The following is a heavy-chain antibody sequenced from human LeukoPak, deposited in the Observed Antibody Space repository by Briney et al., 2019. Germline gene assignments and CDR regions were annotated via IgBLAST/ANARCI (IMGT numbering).Heavy chain of an antibody. D-gene: IGHD3-10*01. J-gene: IGHJ4*02. Sequence: GSLRLSCAASGFTFSSYAMHWVRQAPGKGLEWVAVISYDGSNKYYADSVKGRFTISRDNSKNTLYLQMNSLRAEDTAVYYCARDTIYPYWGQGTLVTVSS. CDR1: GFTFSSYA. V-gene: IGHV3-30-3*01. CDR2: ISYDGSNK. CDR3: ARDTIYPY.